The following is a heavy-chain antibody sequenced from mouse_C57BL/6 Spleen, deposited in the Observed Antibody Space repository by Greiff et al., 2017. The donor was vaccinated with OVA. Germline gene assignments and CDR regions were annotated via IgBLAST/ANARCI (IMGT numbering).Heavy chain of an antibody. CDR3: ARSRSDGSSYHAMDY. J-gene: IGHJ4*01. Sequence: QVQLQQPGAELVMPGASVKLSCKASGYTFTSYWMHWVKQRPGQGLEWIGEIDPSDSYTNYNQKFKGKSTLTVDKSSSTAYMQLSSLTSEDSAVYYCARSRSDGSSYHAMDYWGQGTSVTVSS. CDR2: IDPSDSYT. D-gene: IGHD1-1*01. CDR1: GYTFTSYW. V-gene: IGHV1-69*01.